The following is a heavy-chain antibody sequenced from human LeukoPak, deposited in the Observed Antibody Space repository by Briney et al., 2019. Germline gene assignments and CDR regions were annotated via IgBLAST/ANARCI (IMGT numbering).Heavy chain of an antibody. D-gene: IGHD3-10*01. J-gene: IGHJ6*02. Sequence: GVSLRLSCAASGFTFSDYYMSWLRQAPGKGLEWVSYISSSGSTIYYADSVKGRFTISRDNAKNSLYMQMNSLRAEDTAVYYCAREGFNYYYYGMDVWGQGTTVTVSS. V-gene: IGHV3-11*01. CDR1: GFTFSDYY. CDR2: ISSSGSTI. CDR3: AREGFNYYYYGMDV.